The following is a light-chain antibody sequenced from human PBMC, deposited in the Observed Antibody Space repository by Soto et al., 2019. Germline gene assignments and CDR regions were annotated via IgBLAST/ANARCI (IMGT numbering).Light chain of an antibody. CDR1: QTTNTW. J-gene: IGKJ2*01. V-gene: IGKV1-5*01. CDR3: QQYTSYPYT. Sequence: DIQMTQFPSTLAASVGDRVTITCRASQTTNTWLAWYQQKPGTAPKLLIYDASSLEGGVPSRFSASGSGTEFTLTIRRLQPADLATYYCQQYTSYPYTFGQGP. CDR2: DAS.